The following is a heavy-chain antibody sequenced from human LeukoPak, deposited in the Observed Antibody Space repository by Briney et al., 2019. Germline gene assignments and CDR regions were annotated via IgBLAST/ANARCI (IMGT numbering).Heavy chain of an antibody. J-gene: IGHJ4*02. CDR1: GGSISSGDYY. Sequence: SQTLSLTCTVSGGSISSGDYYWSWIRQPPGKGLEWIGYIYYSGSTYYNPSLKSRVTISVDTSKNQFSLKLSSVTAADTAVYYCAMRYCSGGSCYLDYWGQGTLVTVSS. V-gene: IGHV4-30-4*08. D-gene: IGHD2-15*01. CDR2: IYYSGST. CDR3: AMRYCSGGSCYLDY.